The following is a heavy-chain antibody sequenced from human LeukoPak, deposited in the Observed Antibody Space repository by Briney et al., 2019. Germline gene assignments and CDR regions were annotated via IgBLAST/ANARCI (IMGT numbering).Heavy chain of an antibody. CDR3: TTSTSPGIDH. D-gene: IGHD5/OR15-5a*01. J-gene: IGHJ4*02. V-gene: IGHV3-15*01. CDR1: GFTFYNAW. Sequence: PGGSLRLSCAASGFTFYNAWMSWVRQAPGKGLGWVARIKSKIRGGTSDYAAPVKGRFTISRDDSENMVYLQMNSLKTDDTAVYYCTTSTSPGIDHWGQGTLVTVSS. CDR2: IKSKIRGGTS.